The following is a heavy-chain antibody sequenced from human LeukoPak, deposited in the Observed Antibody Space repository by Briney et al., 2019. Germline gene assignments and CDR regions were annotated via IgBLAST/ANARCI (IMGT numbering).Heavy chain of an antibody. D-gene: IGHD3-10*01. CDR1: GGTFSSYA. J-gene: IGHJ4*02. CDR2: IIPILGIA. Sequence: ASVKVSCKASGGTFSSYAISWVRQAPGQGLEWMGRIIPILGIANYAQKFQGRVTITADKSTSTAYMELSSLRSEDTAVYYCATVTMVRGVIDYWGQGTLVTVSS. V-gene: IGHV1-69*04. CDR3: ATVTMVRGVIDY.